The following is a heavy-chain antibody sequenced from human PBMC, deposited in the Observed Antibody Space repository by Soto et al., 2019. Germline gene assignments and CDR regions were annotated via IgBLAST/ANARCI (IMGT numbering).Heavy chain of an antibody. J-gene: IGHJ4*02. D-gene: IGHD1-26*01. V-gene: IGHV1-69*01. CDR3: ARDGGRHSGGMDY. CDR2: IIPIFGTA. Sequence: QVQLVQSGAEVKKPGSSVKVSCKASGGPFSSYSINWLRQAPGQGLEWMGEIIPIFGTANYAQQFHGRVTITADESTSTAYMELSSLISDDTAVYSCARDGGRHSGGMDYWWQGTLVSVSS. CDR1: GGPFSSYS.